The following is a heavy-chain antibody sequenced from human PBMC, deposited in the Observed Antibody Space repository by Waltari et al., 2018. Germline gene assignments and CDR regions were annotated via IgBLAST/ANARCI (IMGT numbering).Heavy chain of an antibody. D-gene: IGHD2-15*01. CDR1: W. J-gene: IGHJ4*02. CDR3: ARDRGRGIYLDS. V-gene: IGHV4-4*02. CDR2: IQRSGRT. Sequence: WWSWVRQPPEKGREWIGQIQRSGRTNYNPSLDSRVTISIDTSNNQFSLKVTSTTAADTAVYYCARDRGRGIYLDSWGRGTLVTVSP.